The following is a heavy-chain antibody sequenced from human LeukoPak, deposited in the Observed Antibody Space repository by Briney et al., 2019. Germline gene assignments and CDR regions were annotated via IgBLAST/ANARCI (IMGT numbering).Heavy chain of an antibody. D-gene: IGHD3-22*01. CDR2: IGAYNGNT. V-gene: IGHV1-18*01. CDR1: GYTFTSYG. J-gene: IGHJ4*02. Sequence: ASVKVSCTASGYTFTSYGISWVRQAPGQGLEWMGWIGAYNGNTNYAQKLQGRVTMTTDTSTSTAYMELRSLRSDDTAVYYCARDLMDYYDSSGLDYWGQGTLVTVSS. CDR3: ARDLMDYYDSSGLDY.